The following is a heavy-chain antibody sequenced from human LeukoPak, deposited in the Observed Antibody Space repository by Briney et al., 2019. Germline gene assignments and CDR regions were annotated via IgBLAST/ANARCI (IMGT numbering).Heavy chain of an antibody. J-gene: IGHJ4*02. CDR1: GGSVSGYY. V-gene: IGHV4-34*01. Sequence: SETLSLTCAVYGGSVSGYYWSWIRQPPGKGLEWTGEINHSGSTNYNPSLKSRVTISVDTSKNQFSLKLSSVTAADTAVYYCARPNTAMVPYYFDYWGQATLVTVSS. D-gene: IGHD5-18*01. CDR2: INHSGST. CDR3: ARPNTAMVPYYFDY.